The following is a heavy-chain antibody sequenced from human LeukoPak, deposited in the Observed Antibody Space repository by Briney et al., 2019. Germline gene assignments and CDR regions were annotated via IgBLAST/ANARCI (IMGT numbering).Heavy chain of an antibody. CDR3: ARGGSSGWYPFDY. V-gene: IGHV1-2*04. D-gene: IGHD6-19*01. Sequence: ASVKVSCKASGYTFTGYYMHWVRQAPGQGLEWMGWINPNSGGTNYARKFQGWVTMTRDTSISTAYMELSRLRSDDTAVYYCARGGSSGWYPFDYWGQGTLVTVSS. CDR1: GYTFTGYY. J-gene: IGHJ4*02. CDR2: INPNSGGT.